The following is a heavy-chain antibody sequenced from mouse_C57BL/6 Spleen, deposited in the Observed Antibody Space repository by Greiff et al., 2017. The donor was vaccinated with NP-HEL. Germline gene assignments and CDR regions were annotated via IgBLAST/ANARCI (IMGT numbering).Heavy chain of an antibody. V-gene: IGHV1-53*01. D-gene: IGHD1-1*01. J-gene: IGHJ1*03. CDR2: IHPSNGGT. CDR1: GYTFTSYW. Sequence: QVQLQQPGTELVKPGASVKLSCKASGYTFTSYWMHWVKQRPGQGLEWIGNIHPSNGGTNYNEKFKSKATLTVAKSSSTAYMQLSSLTSEDSAVDYCAARGTTVVGYFDVWGTGTTVTVSS. CDR3: AARGTTVVGYFDV.